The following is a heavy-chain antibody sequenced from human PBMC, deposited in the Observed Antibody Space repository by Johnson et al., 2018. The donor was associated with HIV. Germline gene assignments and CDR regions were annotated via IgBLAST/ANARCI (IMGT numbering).Heavy chain of an antibody. D-gene: IGHD5-24*01. J-gene: IGHJ3*02. CDR1: GFTVSSNY. CDR2: IYSGGST. CDR3: ARACRDGYTCDVFDI. Sequence: VQLVESGGGLVQPGGSLRLSCAASGFTVSSNYMSWVRQAPGKGLEWVSAIYSGGSTYYTDSVKGRFTISRDNSKNTLYLQMNSLRAEDTAVYYCARACRDGYTCDVFDIWGQGTMVTVSS. V-gene: IGHV3-66*01.